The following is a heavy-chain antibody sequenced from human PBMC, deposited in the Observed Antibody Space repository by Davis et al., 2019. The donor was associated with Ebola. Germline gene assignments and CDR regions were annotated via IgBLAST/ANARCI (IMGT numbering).Heavy chain of an antibody. J-gene: IGHJ4*02. V-gene: IGHV1-8*01. CDR2: MNPNSGNT. D-gene: IGHD5-24*01. CDR1: GYTFTSYD. CDR3: AREMATIGSDY. Sequence: AASVKVSCKASGYTFTSYDINWVRQATGQGLEWMGWMNPNSGNTGYAQKFQGRVTMTRNTSISTAYMELNSLRAEDTTVYYCAREMATIGSDYWGQGTLVTVSS.